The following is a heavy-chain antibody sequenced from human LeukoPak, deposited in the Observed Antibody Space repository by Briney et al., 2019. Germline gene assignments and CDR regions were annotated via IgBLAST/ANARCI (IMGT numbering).Heavy chain of an antibody. CDR2: IYYSGST. CDR3: ARGYSSSWYVTDY. V-gene: IGHV4-39*07. D-gene: IGHD6-13*01. Sequence: SETLSLTCTVSGGSISSSSYYWGWIRQPPGKGLEWIGSIYYSGSTYYNPSLKSRVTISVDTSKDQFSLKLSSVTAADTAVYYCARGYSSSWYVTDYWGQGTLVTVSS. CDR1: GGSISSSSYY. J-gene: IGHJ4*02.